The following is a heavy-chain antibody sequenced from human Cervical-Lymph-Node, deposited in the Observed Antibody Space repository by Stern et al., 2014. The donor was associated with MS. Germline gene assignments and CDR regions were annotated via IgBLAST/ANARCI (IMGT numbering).Heavy chain of an antibody. J-gene: IGHJ4*02. CDR3: ARGDTSGWYFFDF. Sequence: VQLVQSGAEVKKPGESLKISCKTSGYTFDKYWIGWARQTPGKGPEWVGILYPGDSGTRYIPSFQAHVTIAVAKSITTAYLQWSSLWASDTAIYYCARGDTSGWYFFDFWGQGTPVTVSS. CDR2: LYPGDSGT. CDR1: GYTFDKYW. V-gene: IGHV5-51*03. D-gene: IGHD6-19*01.